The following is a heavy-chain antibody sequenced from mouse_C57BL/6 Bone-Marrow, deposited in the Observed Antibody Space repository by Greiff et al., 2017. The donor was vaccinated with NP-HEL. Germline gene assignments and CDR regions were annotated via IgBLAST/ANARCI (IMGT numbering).Heavy chain of an antibody. CDR2: IDPSDSYT. CDR1: GYTFTSYW. J-gene: IGHJ3*01. CDR3: ARGGYYGSSPFAY. V-gene: IGHV1-69*01. Sequence: QVQLQQPGAELVMPGASVQLSCKASGYTFTSYWMHWVKQRPGQGLEWIGEIDPSDSYTNYNQKFKGKSTLTVDKSSSTAYMQLSSLTSEDSAVYYCARGGYYGSSPFAYWGQGTLVTVSA. D-gene: IGHD1-1*01.